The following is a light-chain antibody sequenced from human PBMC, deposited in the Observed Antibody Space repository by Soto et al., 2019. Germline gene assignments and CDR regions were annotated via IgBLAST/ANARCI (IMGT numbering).Light chain of an antibody. CDR2: GAS. CDR1: QSVSGN. CDR3: QQYKNWPYT. J-gene: IGKJ2*01. V-gene: IGKV3-15*01. Sequence: EIVMTQSPATLSVSPGERATLSCRASQSVSGNLAWYQQKPGQAPRLLIYGASARATGIPARISGSGSGTEFTLTISSLQSEDFAVYYCQQYKNWPYTFGQGTKLEIK.